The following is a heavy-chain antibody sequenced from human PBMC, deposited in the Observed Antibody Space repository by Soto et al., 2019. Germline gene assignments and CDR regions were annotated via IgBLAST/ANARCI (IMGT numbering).Heavy chain of an antibody. CDR2: SSAYNGNT. V-gene: IGHV1-18*01. CDR3: ARSYYYESSGYYPPDY. J-gene: IGHJ4*02. D-gene: IGHD3-22*01. Sequence: QVQLVQSGAEVKKPGASVKVSCKASGYSFASYGISWVRQAPGQGLEWMGWSSAYNGNTNYAQNLQGRVTMTTDTSTNTAYMELRSLRSDDTAVYYCARSYYYESSGYYPPDYWGQGTLVTVSS. CDR1: GYSFASYG.